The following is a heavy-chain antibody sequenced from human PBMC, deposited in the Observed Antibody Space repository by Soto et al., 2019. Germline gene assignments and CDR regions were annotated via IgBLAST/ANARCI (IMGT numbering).Heavy chain of an antibody. CDR2: IFYTGTA. Sequence: SETLSLTCSVSGGSMSSYYWSWILQPPCKGLEWIGYIFYTGTANYNPSLKSRSSISVDTSKSQFSLTLTSVTAADTAVYYCARFGDSGLRPDYWGQGTLVTVSS. CDR3: ARFGDSGLRPDY. D-gene: IGHD1-26*01. J-gene: IGHJ4*01. V-gene: IGHV4-59*01. CDR1: GGSMSSYY.